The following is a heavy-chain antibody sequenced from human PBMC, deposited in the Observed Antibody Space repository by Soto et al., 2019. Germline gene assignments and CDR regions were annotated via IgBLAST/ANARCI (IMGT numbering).Heavy chain of an antibody. CDR1: GFTFSNFA. CDR2: SAGGGDDT. V-gene: IGHV3-23*01. D-gene: IGHD3-10*01. Sequence: PGGSLRLSCAASGFTFSNFAMTWVRQAPGKGLEWVSSAGGGDDTYYADSVKGRFTISRDNSKSTLSLRLNGLRAGDTAVYYCVKDRMSYNSVWDPFDIWGQGTMVTVSS. J-gene: IGHJ3*02. CDR3: VKDRMSYNSVWDPFDI.